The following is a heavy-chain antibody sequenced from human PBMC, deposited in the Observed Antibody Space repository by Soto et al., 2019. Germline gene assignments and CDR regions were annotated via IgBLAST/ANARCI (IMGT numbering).Heavy chain of an antibody. Sequence: SETLSLTCTVSGSSMRNYFWTWIRQPPGKGLEWIGYIHYSGTTSFFPSYNPSLRSRVTISEDTSKNQFSLKLLSVTTADTAVYFCAAGEASSRNLAPYYLDFWGQGTLVTVSS. J-gene: IGHJ4*02. CDR2: IHYSGTT. V-gene: IGHV4-59*01. CDR1: GSSMRNYF. D-gene: IGHD6-13*01. CDR3: AAGEASSRNLAPYYLDF.